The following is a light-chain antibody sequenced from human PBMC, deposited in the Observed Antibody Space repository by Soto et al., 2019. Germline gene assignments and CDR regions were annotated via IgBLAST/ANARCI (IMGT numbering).Light chain of an antibody. J-gene: IGKJ3*01. V-gene: IGKV3-20*01. CDR3: QQYGSSPFT. CDR1: QSVSGSC. Sequence: EIVLTQSPGTLSLSPGERATLSCRASQSVSGSCLAWYQQKPGQAPRLLTYGASSRATGIPDRFSGSGSGTDFTLTISRLEPEECAVYYCQQYGSSPFTFGPGTKVDIK. CDR2: GAS.